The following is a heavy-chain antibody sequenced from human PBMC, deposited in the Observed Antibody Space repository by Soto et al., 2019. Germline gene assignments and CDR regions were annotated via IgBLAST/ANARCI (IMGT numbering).Heavy chain of an antibody. CDR2: ISGSGGTT. V-gene: IGHV3-23*01. D-gene: IGHD2-15*01. Sequence: EVQLLESGGGLVQPGGSLRLSCAASGFAFSSYAMSWVRQAPGKGLEWVSAISGSGGTTYYADSVKGRFTISRDNSKNTLYLQINSLRAEDTAVYYCAKERDILVVVAAPTYWGQGTLVTVSS. J-gene: IGHJ4*02. CDR3: AKERDILVVVAAPTY. CDR1: GFAFSSYA.